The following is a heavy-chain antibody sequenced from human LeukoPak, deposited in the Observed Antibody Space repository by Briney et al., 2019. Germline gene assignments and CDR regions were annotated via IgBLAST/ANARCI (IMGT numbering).Heavy chain of an antibody. J-gene: IGHJ5*02. D-gene: IGHD3-16*01. Sequence: GGSLSLSCAASGFTVSSNYMSWVRQAPGKGLEWVSVIYSGGSTYYADSVKGRFTISRDNSKNTLYLQMNSLRAEDTAVYYCASGGGPAKNWFDPWGQGTLVTVSS. CDR3: ASGGGPAKNWFDP. CDR1: GFTVSSNY. V-gene: IGHV3-66*01. CDR2: IYSGGST.